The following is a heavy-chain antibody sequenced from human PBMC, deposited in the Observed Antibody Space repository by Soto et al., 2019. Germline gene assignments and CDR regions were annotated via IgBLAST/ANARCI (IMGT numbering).Heavy chain of an antibody. CDR1: GYTFSTYG. CDR3: ARAVRGPPLECFQH. J-gene: IGHJ1*01. CDR2: ISAYNGNT. D-gene: IGHD3-10*01. Sequence: ASVKVSCKASGYTFSTYGFSWVRQAPGQGLEWMGWISAYNGNTNYAQKLQGRVTMTTDTSTSTAYMELRSLRSDDTAVYYCARAVRGPPLECFQHWGQGTLVTVSS. V-gene: IGHV1-18*01.